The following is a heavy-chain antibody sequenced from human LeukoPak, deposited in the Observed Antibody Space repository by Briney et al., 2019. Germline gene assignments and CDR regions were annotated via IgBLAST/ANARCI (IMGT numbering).Heavy chain of an antibody. Sequence: GGSLRLSCAASGFTFDDYAMHWVRQAPGKGLEWVSGISWNSGNIGYADSVKGRFTISRDSAKNSLYLQMNNLRTEDTALYYCGKGTGIVRNGPAVWGQGTMVTVSS. CDR3: GKGTGIVRNGPAV. CDR2: ISWNSGNI. J-gene: IGHJ3*01. V-gene: IGHV3-9*01. D-gene: IGHD1-14*01. CDR1: GFTFDDYA.